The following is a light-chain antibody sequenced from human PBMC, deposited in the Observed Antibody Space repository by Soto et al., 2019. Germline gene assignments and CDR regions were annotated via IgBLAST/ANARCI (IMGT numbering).Light chain of an antibody. Sequence: QSVLIQPPSVSGSPGQSVTISCFRPSSDFKTYASLSWYFRHPGTVPKPMIFSVDAQPSGVPDRFSDSKSDSAASMTISRLQAEDGSDFWSCSYSRGAAFVFGTGTKVTVL. CDR2: SVD. V-gene: IGLV2-18*02. CDR1: SSDFKTYAS. CDR3: CSYSRGAAFV. J-gene: IGLJ1*01.